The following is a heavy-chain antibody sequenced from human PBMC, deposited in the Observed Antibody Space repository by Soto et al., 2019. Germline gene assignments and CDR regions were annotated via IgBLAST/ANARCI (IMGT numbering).Heavy chain of an antibody. J-gene: IGHJ4*02. CDR2: ITQDGSDK. CDR3: ARDAWEEPSTLDW. Sequence: EVHLVESGGDLVQPGGSLRLSCVASGFTFSSHYMSWVRQAPGKGLEWVADITQDGSDKFYVDSVKGRFTSSRDNARNSLFLQMNSLRVEDTAVYYGARDAWEEPSTLDWWGQGTLVTVSS. CDR1: GFTFSSHY. V-gene: IGHV3-7*01. D-gene: IGHD2-2*01.